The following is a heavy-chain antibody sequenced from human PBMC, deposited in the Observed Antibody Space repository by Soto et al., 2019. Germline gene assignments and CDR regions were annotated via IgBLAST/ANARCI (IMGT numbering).Heavy chain of an antibody. Sequence: QVQLVESGGVVVQPGRSLRLSCAASGFTFSSYGMHWVRQAPGKGLEWVAVIWYDGSNKYYADSVKGRFTISSDNSKNTLYLQMNSLSAEDMAVSYCARVSADYDFWSGYPDYYYYMDVWGKGTTVTVSS. J-gene: IGHJ6*03. CDR1: GFTFSSYG. D-gene: IGHD3-3*01. CDR3: ARVSADYDFWSGYPDYYYYMDV. V-gene: IGHV3-33*01. CDR2: IWYDGSNK.